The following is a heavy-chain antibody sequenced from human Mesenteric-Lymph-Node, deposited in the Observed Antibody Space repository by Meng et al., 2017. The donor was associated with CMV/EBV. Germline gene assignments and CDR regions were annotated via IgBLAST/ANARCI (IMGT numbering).Heavy chain of an antibody. D-gene: IGHD2-2*01. CDR2: ISSSIRTI. J-gene: IGHJ6*02. CDR1: GFTFNSYS. Sequence: GESLKISCAASGFTFNSYSMNWVRQAPGKGLEWVSYISSSIRTIHYADSVKGRFTISRDNSKNTLYLQMNSLRAEDTAVYYCARLIIVVVPQSSGMDVWGQGTTVTVSS. V-gene: IGHV3-48*01. CDR3: ARLIIVVVPQSSGMDV.